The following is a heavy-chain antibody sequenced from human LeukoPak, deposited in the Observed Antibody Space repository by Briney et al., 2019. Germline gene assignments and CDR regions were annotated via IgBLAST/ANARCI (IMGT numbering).Heavy chain of an antibody. CDR2: FSGDGDRN. Sequence: PGASIRLSRAAFGITFGGYGVQWVGQAAGKGVECVYLFSGDGDRNYYATYVKGRFNISRDKSKNSLYLQMNSLRTEDTALYHCAKARGWSDYWGQGTLVTVSS. V-gene: IGHV3-43*02. CDR3: AKARGWSDY. D-gene: IGHD3-22*01. CDR1: GITFGGYG. J-gene: IGHJ4*02.